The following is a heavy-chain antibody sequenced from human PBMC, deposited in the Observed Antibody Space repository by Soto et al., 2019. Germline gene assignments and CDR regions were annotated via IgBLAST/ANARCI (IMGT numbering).Heavy chain of an antibody. D-gene: IGHD3-10*01. CDR2: IIPIFGTA. CDR1: GGTFSSYA. V-gene: IGHV1-69*01. Sequence: QVQLVQAGAEVKKPGSSVKVSCKASGGTFSSYAISWVRQAPGQGLEWMGGIIPIFGTANYAQKFQGRVTITAAQSTSTAYMELSSLRSKDTAVYYCARDLVPRYDYGSGSYFPGDVWGQGTTVTVSS. J-gene: IGHJ6*02. CDR3: ARDLVPRYDYGSGSYFPGDV.